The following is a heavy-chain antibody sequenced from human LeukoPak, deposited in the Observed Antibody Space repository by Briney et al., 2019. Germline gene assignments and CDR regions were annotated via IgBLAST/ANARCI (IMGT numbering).Heavy chain of an antibody. V-gene: IGHV4-59*01. J-gene: IGHJ3*02. CDR2: IYYSGST. CDR1: GGSISSYY. CDR3: ARGTYYYDSSGYYYDAFDI. Sequence: SETLSLTCTVSGGSISSYYWSWIRQPPGKGLEWIGHIYYSGSTNYNPSLKSRVAISVDTSKNQFSLKLSSVTAADTAVYYCARGTYYYDSSGYYYDAFDIWGQGTMVTVSS. D-gene: IGHD3-22*01.